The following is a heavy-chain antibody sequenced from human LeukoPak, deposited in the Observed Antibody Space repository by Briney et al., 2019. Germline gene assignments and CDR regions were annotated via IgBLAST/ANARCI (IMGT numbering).Heavy chain of an antibody. V-gene: IGHV4-34*01. Sequence: SETLSLTCAVYGGSFSGYYWSWIRQPPGKGLEWIGEINHSGSTNYNPSLKSRVTISVDTSKNQFSLKLSSVTAADTAVYYCAREEWELSSNFDYWGRGTLVTVSS. CDR1: GGSFSGYY. CDR2: INHSGST. J-gene: IGHJ4*02. D-gene: IGHD1-26*01. CDR3: AREEWELSSNFDY.